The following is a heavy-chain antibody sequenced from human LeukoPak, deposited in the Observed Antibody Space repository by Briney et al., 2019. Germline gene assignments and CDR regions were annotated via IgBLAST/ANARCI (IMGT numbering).Heavy chain of an antibody. CDR3: ARDLNCGGDSSLDAGWFDP. CDR2: IYTSGST. J-gene: IGHJ5*02. Sequence: SETLSLTCTVSGGSISSYYWSWIRQPAGKGLEGIGRIYTSGSTNYNPSLKSRVTMSVDTSKNQFSLKLSSVTAADTAVYYCARDLNCGGDSSLDAGWFDPCGQGTLVTVSS. CDR1: GGSISSYY. V-gene: IGHV4-4*07. D-gene: IGHD2-21*02.